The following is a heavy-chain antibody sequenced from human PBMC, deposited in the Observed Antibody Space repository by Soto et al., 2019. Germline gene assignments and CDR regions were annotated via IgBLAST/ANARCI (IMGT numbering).Heavy chain of an antibody. CDR3: ARVDFGVPSLFDP. CDR1: GGSISSGDYY. CDR2: IYYSGST. D-gene: IGHD3-3*01. V-gene: IGHV4-30-4*01. Sequence: QVQLQESGPGLVKPSQTLSLTCTVSGGSISSGDYYWSWIRQPPGKGLEWIGYIYYSGSTYYNPCLKSRVTISVDTSKNQFSLKLRSVTAADTAVYYCARVDFGVPSLFDPWGQGTLVTVSS. J-gene: IGHJ5*02.